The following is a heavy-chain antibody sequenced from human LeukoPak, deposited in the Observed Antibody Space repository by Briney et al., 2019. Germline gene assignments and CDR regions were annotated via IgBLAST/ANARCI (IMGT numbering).Heavy chain of an antibody. CDR2: IYASGST. CDR3: ARDFYGDDGHHPFDY. V-gene: IGHV4-4*07. D-gene: IGHD2/OR15-2a*01. CDR1: GGSISNYY. J-gene: IGHJ4*02. Sequence: SETLSLTCSVSGGSISNYYWNWIRQPAEKGLEWIGRIYASGSTNYNPSLKSRVTISMDKSKNHFSLNLKSVTAADTGFYYCARDFYGDDGHHPFDYWGQGIQVTVSS.